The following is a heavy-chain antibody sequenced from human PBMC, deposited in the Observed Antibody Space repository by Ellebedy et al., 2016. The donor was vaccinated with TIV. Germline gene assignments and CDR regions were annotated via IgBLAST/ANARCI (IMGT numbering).Heavy chain of an antibody. CDR2: IYHSGST. D-gene: IGHD4-23*01. CDR1: GGSISSGGYS. CDR3: ARVHPRWGYFDL. Sequence: SETLSLTXAVSGGSISSGGYSWSWIRQPPGKGLEWIGYIYHSGSTYYNPSLKSRVTISVDTSKNQFSLKLSSVTAADTAVYYCARVHPRWGYFDLWGRGTLVTVSS. V-gene: IGHV4-30-2*01. J-gene: IGHJ2*01.